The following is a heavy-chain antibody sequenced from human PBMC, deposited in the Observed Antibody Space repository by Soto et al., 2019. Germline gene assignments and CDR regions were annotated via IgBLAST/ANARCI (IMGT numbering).Heavy chain of an antibody. CDR3: AKRFNSIWFGELSSIPFDY. CDR2: ISGSGGST. CDR1: GFTFSSYA. J-gene: IGHJ4*02. D-gene: IGHD3-10*01. V-gene: IGHV3-23*01. Sequence: PGGSLRLSCAASGFTFSSYAMSWVRQAPGKGLEWVSAISGSGGSTYYADSVKGRFTISRDNSKNTLYLQMNSLRAEDTAVYYCAKRFNSIWFGELSSIPFDYWGQGTLVTRLL.